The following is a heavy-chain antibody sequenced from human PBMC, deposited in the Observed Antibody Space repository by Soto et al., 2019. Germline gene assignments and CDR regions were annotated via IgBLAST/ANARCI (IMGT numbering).Heavy chain of an antibody. D-gene: IGHD6-19*01. J-gene: IGHJ6*02. V-gene: IGHV3-23*01. CDR2: ISSSGGST. Sequence: EVPLLESGGGLVQPGGSLRLSCAASGFTFSSYAMSWVRQAPGKGLEWVSVISSSGGSTYYADSVKGRFTISRDNSKNTLYLQMNSRRAEDTAVYYCAKGKSSGGGWNYGMDVWGQGTTVTVSS. CDR3: AKGKSSGGGWNYGMDV. CDR1: GFTFSSYA.